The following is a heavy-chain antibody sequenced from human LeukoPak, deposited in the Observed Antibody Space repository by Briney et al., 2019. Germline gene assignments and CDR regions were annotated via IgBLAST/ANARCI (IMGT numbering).Heavy chain of an antibody. Sequence: PGGSLRLSRVASELTFRNYSLNWVRQAPGKGLEWVSSISYSSSYKYYVDSVKARFTISRDNAKKSLYLRMNSLRAEDTAIYYCARATVILMHDWYFDLWGRGTLVTVSS. D-gene: IGHD4-17*01. J-gene: IGHJ2*01. V-gene: IGHV3-21*01. CDR2: ISYSSSYK. CDR3: ARATVILMHDWYFDL. CDR1: ELTFRNYS.